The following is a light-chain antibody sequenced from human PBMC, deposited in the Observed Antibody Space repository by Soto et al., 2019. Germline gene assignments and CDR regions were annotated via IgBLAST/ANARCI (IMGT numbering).Light chain of an antibody. J-gene: IGLJ1*01. V-gene: IGLV1-44*01. CDR3: AAWDDSCSGLYV. CDR1: SSNIGTYT. CDR2: NND. Sequence: SVLTQPPSASGTPGQRVTISCSGSSSNIGTYTVNCYQQLPGTAPKLLIFNNDQRPSGVPDRFSGFKYGTAASLAISGLQSEDEADYYCAAWDDSCSGLYVFGTGNKDTV.